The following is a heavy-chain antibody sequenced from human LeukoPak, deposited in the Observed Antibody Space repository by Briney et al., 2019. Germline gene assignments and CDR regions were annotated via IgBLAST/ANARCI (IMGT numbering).Heavy chain of an antibody. CDR2: FDPEDGET. CDR1: GYTLTELS. V-gene: IGHV1-24*01. J-gene: IGHJ5*02. D-gene: IGHD3-9*01. CDR3: ATRSLGHYDILTDWFDP. Sequence: ASVKVSCKVSGYTLTELSMHWVRQAPGKGLEWMGGFDPEDGETIYAQKFQGRVTITEDTSTDTAYMELSSLRSEDTAVYYCATRSLGHYDILTDWFDPWGQGTLVTVSS.